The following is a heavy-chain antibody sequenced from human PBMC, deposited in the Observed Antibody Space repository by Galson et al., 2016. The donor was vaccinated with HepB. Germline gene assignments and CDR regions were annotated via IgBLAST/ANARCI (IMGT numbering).Heavy chain of an antibody. J-gene: IGHJ6*02. CDR2: INHSGTT. Sequence: SETLSLTCAVYGGSLSGFCWSWIRQPPGKGLEWIGGINHSGTTKYNPSLKSRVIISLDTSKNQFSLSLSPVTAADTAVYYCARGLRNDFWSGYYYGMDVWGQGTTVTVSS. CDR1: GGSLSGFC. CDR3: ARGLRNDFWSGYYYGMDV. D-gene: IGHD3-3*01. V-gene: IGHV4-34*01.